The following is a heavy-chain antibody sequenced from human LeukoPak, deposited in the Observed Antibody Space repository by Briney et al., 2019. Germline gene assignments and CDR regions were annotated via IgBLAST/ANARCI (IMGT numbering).Heavy chain of an antibody. CDR3: AKGGGYEAQYYYYYLDV. V-gene: IGHV3-30*02. CDR2: IRYDGSNK. CDR1: GFAFNTYG. J-gene: IGHJ6*03. Sequence: GESLRLSCAASGFAFNTYGMHWVRQAPGKGLEWVAFIRYDGSNKYYADSVKGRFTISRDNSKNTLYLQMTSLRAEDTAVYYCAKGGGYEAQYYYYYLDVWGKGTTVTISS. D-gene: IGHD5-12*01.